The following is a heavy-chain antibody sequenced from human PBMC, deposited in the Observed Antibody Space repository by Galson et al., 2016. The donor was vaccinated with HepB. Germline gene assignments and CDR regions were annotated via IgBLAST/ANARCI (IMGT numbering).Heavy chain of an antibody. Sequence: SLRLSCAASGFTFSSYAMSWVRQAPGKGLEWVSVISGSGGSTYYADSVKGRFTISRDNSKNTLYLQMNSLRAEDTAVYYCAKDLYYYDSSGQSFFDDWGQGTQVTVSS. CDR2: ISGSGGST. CDR1: GFTFSSYA. CDR3: AKDLYYYDSSGQSFFDD. D-gene: IGHD3-22*01. J-gene: IGHJ4*02. V-gene: IGHV3-23*01.